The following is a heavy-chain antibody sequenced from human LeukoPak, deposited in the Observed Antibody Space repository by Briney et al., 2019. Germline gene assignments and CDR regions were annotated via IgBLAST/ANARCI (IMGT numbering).Heavy chain of an antibody. J-gene: IGHJ4*02. CDR1: GGSISSFP. CDR2: MYYSGST. CDR3: AGSATLMVFAY. D-gene: IGHD3-10*01. Sequence: SETLSLTCTVSGGSISSFPWSWIRQPPGKGLEWIGYMYYSGSTNYNPSLKSRATISGDTSKNHFSLKLSSVTAADTAVYYCAGSATLMVFAYWGQGTLVAVSS. V-gene: IGHV4-59*01.